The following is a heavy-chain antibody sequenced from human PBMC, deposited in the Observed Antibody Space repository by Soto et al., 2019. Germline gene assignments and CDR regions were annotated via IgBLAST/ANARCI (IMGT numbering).Heavy chain of an antibody. CDR2: IYYSGST. CDR1: GGSISSSGYY. J-gene: IGHJ4*02. CDR3: ARRSYYGSGSIFDY. Sequence: SETLCLTWTVAGGSISSSGYYWGWIRQPPGKGLEWIGNIYYSGSTNYNPSLKSRVTISVDTSKNQFSLKVSSVTAADTAVYYCARRSYYGSGSIFDYWGQGTLVTVSS. V-gene: IGHV4-39*01. D-gene: IGHD3-10*01.